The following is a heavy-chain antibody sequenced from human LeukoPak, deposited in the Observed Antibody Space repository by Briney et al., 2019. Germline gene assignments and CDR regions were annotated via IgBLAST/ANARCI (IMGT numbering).Heavy chain of an antibody. V-gene: IGHV3-13*01. J-gene: IGHJ4*02. CDR3: TRGMLRQPPDY. D-gene: IGHD3-10*02. CDR1: GFTFSSYD. Sequence: GGSLRLSCAASGFTFSSYDMHWVRQATGKGLEWVSGIGTAGDTYYPGSVKGRFTISRDNSKNTLYLQMNSLRVEDTAIYYCTRGMLRQPPDYWGQGMLVTVSS. CDR2: IGTAGDT.